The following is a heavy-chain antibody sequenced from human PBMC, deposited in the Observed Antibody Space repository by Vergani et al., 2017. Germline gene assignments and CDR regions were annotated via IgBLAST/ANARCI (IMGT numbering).Heavy chain of an antibody. J-gene: IGHJ4*02. CDR3: ARDQQVFQFGDFDY. CDR1: GYTFTRTG. CDR2: ISPDSGDT. V-gene: IGHV1-18*01. D-gene: IGHD6-6*01. Sequence: QIQMVQSGAEVKKPGASVKVSCKASGYTFTRTGISWVRQAPGHGLEWMAWISPDSGDTKYSQKFQGRVTLTTDILTDTAYMEMQSLTSDDSAVYYCARDQQVFQFGDFDYWGQGTLVIVSS.